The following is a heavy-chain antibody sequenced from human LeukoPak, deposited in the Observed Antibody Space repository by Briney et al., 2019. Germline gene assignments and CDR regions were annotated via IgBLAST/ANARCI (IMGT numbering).Heavy chain of an antibody. CDR2: ISDSGVTT. J-gene: IGHJ3*01. D-gene: IGHD1-1*01. CDR1: GLTFSSHA. Sequence: GGSLRLSCAASGLTFSSHAMSWVRQARGKGLEWVSAISDSGVTTYYADSVKGRFTISRDNSKNTLYLQMNSLRVEDTALYYCAKDRKVLGHWGQGTMVTVSS. CDR3: AKDRKVLGH. V-gene: IGHV3-23*01.